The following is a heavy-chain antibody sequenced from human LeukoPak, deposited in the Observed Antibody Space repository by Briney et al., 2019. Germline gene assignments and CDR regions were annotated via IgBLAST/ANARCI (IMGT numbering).Heavy chain of an antibody. D-gene: IGHD3-22*01. CDR2: IYYGGST. V-gene: IGHV4-31*03. J-gene: IGHJ4*02. Sequence: SETLSLTCTVSGGSISSGGYYWSWIRQHPGKGLEWIVYIYYGGSTYYNPSLKSRVTISVDTSKSQFSLKLSSVTAADTAVYYCARAYDSSGYYYMDYWGQGTLVTVSS. CDR3: ARAYDSSGYYYMDY. CDR1: GGSISSGGYY.